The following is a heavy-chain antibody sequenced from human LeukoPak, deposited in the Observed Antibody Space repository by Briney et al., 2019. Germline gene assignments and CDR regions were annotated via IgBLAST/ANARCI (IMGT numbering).Heavy chain of an antibody. V-gene: IGHV4-34*01. CDR3: ARYSPYDFWSGYPYYYYMDV. D-gene: IGHD3-3*01. J-gene: IGHJ6*03. CDR1: GGSFSGYY. Sequence: PSETLSLTCAVYGGSFSGYYWSWIRQPPGKGLEWIGEINHSGSTNYNPSLKSRVTISVDTSKNQFSLKLSSVTAADTAVYYCARYSPYDFWSGYPYYYYMDVWGKGTTVTVSS. CDR2: INHSGST.